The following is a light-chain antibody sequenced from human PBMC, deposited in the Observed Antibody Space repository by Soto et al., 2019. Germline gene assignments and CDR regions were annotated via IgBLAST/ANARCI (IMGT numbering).Light chain of an antibody. V-gene: IGKV3-11*01. J-gene: IGKJ5*01. Sequence: EIVLTQSPATLSLSPGERATLSCRASQSVGSYLAWYQQKPGQAPRLLIYDTSNRATGIPARFSGSGSGTDFTLTISSLEPEDFAIYYCQQRSNWITFGQGIRLEIE. CDR2: DTS. CDR1: QSVGSY. CDR3: QQRSNWIT.